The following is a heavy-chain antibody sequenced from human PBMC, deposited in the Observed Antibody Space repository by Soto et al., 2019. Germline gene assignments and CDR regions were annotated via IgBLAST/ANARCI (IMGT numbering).Heavy chain of an antibody. CDR3: ARGTSSYDYIWGSYRPYYFDY. CDR2: IYYSGST. V-gene: IGHV4-59*01. Sequence: SETLSLTSRVSGGSIRGYGGRWIRQPPGEGLEWVGYIYYSGSTNYNPSLKSRVTISVDTSKNQFSLKLSSVTAADPAVYYCARGTSSYDYIWGSYRPYYFDYWGQGPLVTV. CDR1: GGSIRGYG. D-gene: IGHD3-16*02. J-gene: IGHJ4*02.